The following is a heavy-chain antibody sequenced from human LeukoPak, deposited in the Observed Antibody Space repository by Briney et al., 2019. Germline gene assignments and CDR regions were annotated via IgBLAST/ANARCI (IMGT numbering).Heavy chain of an antibody. CDR1: GGSISSYY. Sequence: SETLSLTCTVSGGSISSYYWSWIRQPPGKGLEWIGYIYYSGNTNYNPSLKSRVTISVDTSKNQFSLKLSSVTAADTAVYYCARELYCSGGSCYSFLDYWGQGTLVTVSS. V-gene: IGHV4-59*01. D-gene: IGHD2-15*01. CDR2: IYYSGNT. J-gene: IGHJ4*02. CDR3: ARELYCSGGSCYSFLDY.